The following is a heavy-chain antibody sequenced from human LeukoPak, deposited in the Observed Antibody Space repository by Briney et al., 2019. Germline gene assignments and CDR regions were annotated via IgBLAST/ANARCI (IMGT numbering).Heavy chain of an antibody. CDR2: MNPNRGNT. Sequence: RASVKVSCKASGYTFTTYDINWVRRATGQGLEWMGWMNPNRGNTGYAQKFQGRVTMTRNTSISTAYMELSSLRSEDTAVYYCARGPNKSDGGNSGSAWFDPWGQGTLVTVSS. D-gene: IGHD4-23*01. CDR3: ARGPNKSDGGNSGSAWFDP. V-gene: IGHV1-8*01. J-gene: IGHJ5*02. CDR1: GYTFTTYD.